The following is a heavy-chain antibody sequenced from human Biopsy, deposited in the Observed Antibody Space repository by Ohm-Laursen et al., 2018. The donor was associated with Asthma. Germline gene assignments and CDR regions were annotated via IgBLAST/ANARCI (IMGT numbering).Heavy chain of an antibody. CDR1: GFTFRDYY. D-gene: IGHD3-3*01. CDR2: ISSRGSNL. J-gene: IGHJ3*02. V-gene: IGHV3-11*04. Sequence: GSLRLSCAASGFTFRDYYMTWIRQAPGKGLEWVAYISSRGSNLYYADSVKGRFTISRDNSKNTLYLQMNSLRAEDTAVYYCAKERYYDFWSGYPIWGQGTMVTVSS. CDR3: AKERYYDFWSGYPI.